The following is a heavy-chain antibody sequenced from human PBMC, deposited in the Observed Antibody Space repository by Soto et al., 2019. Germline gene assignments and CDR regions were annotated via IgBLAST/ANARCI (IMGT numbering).Heavy chain of an antibody. CDR2: IIPIFDTI. V-gene: IGHV1-69*01. Sequence: QVHLLQSGAEVKKPGSSVKFSCKASGATFSSFAFSWVRQAPGQGLEWMGVIIPIFDTIKFVQKFQGRVNFTADESTGTAYMELSSLTSEDTAVYYRASPLKWSGYYIAFDYWGQGTLVIVSS. CDR1: GATFSSFA. J-gene: IGHJ4*02. CDR3: ASPLKWSGYYIAFDY. D-gene: IGHD3-3*01.